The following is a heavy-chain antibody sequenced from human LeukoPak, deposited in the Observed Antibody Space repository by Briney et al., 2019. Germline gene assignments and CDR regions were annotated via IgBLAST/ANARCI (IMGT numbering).Heavy chain of an antibody. CDR2: IYYSGST. D-gene: IGHD2-2*01. Sequence: SETLSLTCTVSGGSISSYCWSWIRQPPGKGREWVGDIYYSGSTNYNPSLKRRVDIPEDTSRTQFSLKLSSVTAADPAVYYCARLGLYYYCYYGMDVWGQGTTVTVSS. V-gene: IGHV4-59*01. J-gene: IGHJ6*02. CDR1: GGSISSYC. CDR3: ARLGLYYYCYYGMDV.